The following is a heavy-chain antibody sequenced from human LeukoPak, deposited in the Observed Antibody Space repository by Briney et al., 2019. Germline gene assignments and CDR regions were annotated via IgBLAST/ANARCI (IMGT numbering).Heavy chain of an antibody. J-gene: IGHJ3*02. D-gene: IGHD2-15*01. Sequence: PGGSLRLSCAVSGFTFSDYWMSWVRQAPGKGLEWVANIKQDGSEKNYVDSVKGRFTITRDNSKNTLYLQMNSLRAEDTAVYYCAKANVKYCSGGSCFDAFDIWGQGTMVTVSS. V-gene: IGHV3-7*03. CDR2: IKQDGSEK. CDR1: GFTFSDYW. CDR3: AKANVKYCSGGSCFDAFDI.